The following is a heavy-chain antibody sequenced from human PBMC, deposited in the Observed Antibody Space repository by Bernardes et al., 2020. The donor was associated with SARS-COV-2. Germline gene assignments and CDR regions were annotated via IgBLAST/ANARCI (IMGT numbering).Heavy chain of an antibody. CDR2: ISYDGSNK. CDR3: AKDRGGSYYAGD. J-gene: IGHJ4*02. Sequence: GGSLRLSCAASGFTFSSDGMHWVRQAPGKGLEWVAVISYDGSNKYYADSVKGRFTISRDNSKNTLYLQMNSLRAEDTAVYYCAKDRGGSYYAGDWGQGTLVTVSS. D-gene: IGHD1-26*01. V-gene: IGHV3-30*18. CDR1: GFTFSSDG.